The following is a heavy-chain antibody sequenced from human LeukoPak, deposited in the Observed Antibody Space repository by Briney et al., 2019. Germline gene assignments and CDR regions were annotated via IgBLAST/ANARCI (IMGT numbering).Heavy chain of an antibody. CDR2: IYYSGST. D-gene: IGHD6-19*01. J-gene: IGHJ2*01. Sequence: PSETLSLTCTVSGGSVSRSPYYWGWIRQPPGKGLEWIGYIYYSGSTNYNPSLKSRVTISVDTSKNQCSLKLSSVTAADTAVYYCARGRVVGQWLVQGLGWYFELWGRGTLVTVSS. CDR3: ARGRVVGQWLVQGLGWYFEL. CDR1: GGSVSRSPYY. V-gene: IGHV4-61*01.